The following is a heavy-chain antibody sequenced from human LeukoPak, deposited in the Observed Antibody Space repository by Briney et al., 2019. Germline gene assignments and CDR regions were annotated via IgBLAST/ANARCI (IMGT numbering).Heavy chain of an antibody. J-gene: IGHJ4*02. Sequence: SGGSLRLSCAASGFTFSSYGMHWVRQAPGKGLEWVAVIWYDGSNKYYADSVKGRFTISRDNSKNTLYLQMNSLRAEDAAVYYCAKDPRYYDTSGYVDYWGQGTLVTVSS. CDR1: GFTFSSYG. D-gene: IGHD3-22*01. V-gene: IGHV3-30*02. CDR3: AKDPRYYDTSGYVDY. CDR2: IWYDGSNK.